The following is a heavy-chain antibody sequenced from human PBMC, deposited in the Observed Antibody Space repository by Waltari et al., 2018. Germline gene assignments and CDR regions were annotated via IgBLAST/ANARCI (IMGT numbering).Heavy chain of an antibody. V-gene: IGHV3-53*01. CDR3: ARDLAGNHWLNYGMDV. J-gene: IGHJ6*02. Sequence: EVQLVESGGGLIQPGGSLRLSCAASGFTVSSNYMSWVRQAPGKGLEWVSVIYSGGSTYYADSVKGRFTISRDNSKNTLYLQMNSLRAEDTAVYYCARDLAGNHWLNYGMDVWGQGTTVTVSS. D-gene: IGHD6-19*01. CDR2: IYSGGST. CDR1: GFTVSSNY.